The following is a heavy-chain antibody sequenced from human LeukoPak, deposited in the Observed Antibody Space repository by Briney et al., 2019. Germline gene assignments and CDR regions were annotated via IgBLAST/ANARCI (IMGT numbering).Heavy chain of an antibody. V-gene: IGHV3-11*01. J-gene: IGHJ4*02. Sequence: GASLTLSCSASVFSVSDSYMSCSRLSPQKWLEWIAYITSSGTTTEYAESVKGRFTISRVNDKSSLYLQMNSLRPEDTAVYYCARDPDYGDPYWGQGTLVTVSS. CDR3: ARDPDYGDPY. CDR2: ITSSGTTT. CDR1: VFSVSDSY. D-gene: IGHD4/OR15-4a*01.